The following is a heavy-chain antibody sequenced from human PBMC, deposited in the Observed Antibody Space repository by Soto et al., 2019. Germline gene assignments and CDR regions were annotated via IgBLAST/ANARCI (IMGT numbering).Heavy chain of an antibody. V-gene: IGHV4-59*01. D-gene: IGHD3-10*01. CDR3: ARGMGYYGSPKQRFDP. Sequence: SETLSLTCTVSGGSISSYYWSWIRQPPGKGLEWIGYIYYSGSTNYNPSLKSRVTISVDTSKNQFSLKLSSVTAADTAVYYCARGMGYYGSPKQRFDPWGQGTLVTVSS. CDR2: IYYSGST. J-gene: IGHJ5*02. CDR1: GGSISSYY.